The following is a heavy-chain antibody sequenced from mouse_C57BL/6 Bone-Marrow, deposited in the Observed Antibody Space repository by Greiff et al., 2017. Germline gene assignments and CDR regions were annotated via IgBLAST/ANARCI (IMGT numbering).Heavy chain of an antibody. CDR1: GFSLTSYG. J-gene: IGHJ4*01. CDR2: IWSGGST. V-gene: IGHV2-2*01. CDR3: ARKSLTTDGDYAMDY. D-gene: IGHD1-1*01. Sequence: VKLMESGPGLVQPSQSLSITCTVSGFSLTSYGVHWVRQSPGKGLEWLGVIWSGGSTDYNAAFISRLSISKDNSKSQVFFKMNSLQADDTAIYYCARKSLTTDGDYAMDYWGQGTSVTVSS.